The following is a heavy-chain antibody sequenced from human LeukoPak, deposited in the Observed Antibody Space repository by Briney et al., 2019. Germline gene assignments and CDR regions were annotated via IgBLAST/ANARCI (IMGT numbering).Heavy chain of an antibody. CDR1: GYTFTSYY. J-gene: IGHJ4*02. CDR2: INPNSGDT. V-gene: IGHV1-2*02. D-gene: IGHD6-19*01. Sequence: LRASVKVSCKASGYTFTSYYMHWVRQAPGQGLEWMGWINPNSGDTNYAQKFQGRVTVTRDTSISTAYMELSRLRSDDTAVYYCARVGSSGWYVHPTLDYWGQGTLVTVSS. CDR3: ARVGSSGWYVHPTLDY.